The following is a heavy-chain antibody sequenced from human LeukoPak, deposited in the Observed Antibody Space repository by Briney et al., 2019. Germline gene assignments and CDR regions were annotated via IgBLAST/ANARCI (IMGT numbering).Heavy chain of an antibody. Sequence: GGSLRLSCAASGFTFSDYYMSWIRQAPGKGLEWVSYISSSGSTIYYADSVKGRFTISRDNAKTSLYLQMNSLRAEDTAVYYCARDTYYYDSSGPDAFDIWGQGTMVTVSS. CDR1: GFTFSDYY. D-gene: IGHD3-22*01. V-gene: IGHV3-11*01. J-gene: IGHJ3*02. CDR2: ISSSGSTI. CDR3: ARDTYYYDSSGPDAFDI.